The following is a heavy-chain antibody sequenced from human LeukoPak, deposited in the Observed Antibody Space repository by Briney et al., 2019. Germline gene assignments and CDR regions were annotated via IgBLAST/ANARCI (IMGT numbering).Heavy chain of an antibody. D-gene: IGHD3-9*01. CDR1: GFTLGDYA. V-gene: IGHV3-49*03. J-gene: IGHJ4*02. Sequence: GGSLRLSCAASGFTLGDYAMSWFRQAPGKGLEWVGFIRSKAYGGTTEYAASMKGRFSISRDDSKSIAYLEMNSLKSEDTAVYYCSRGGYFDWLFVFDYWGQGTLVTVSS. CDR2: IRSKAYGGTT. CDR3: SRGGYFDWLFVFDY.